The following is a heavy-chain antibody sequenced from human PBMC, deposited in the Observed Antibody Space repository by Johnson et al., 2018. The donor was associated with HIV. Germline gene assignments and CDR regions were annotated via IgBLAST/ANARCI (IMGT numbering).Heavy chain of an antibody. J-gene: IGHJ3*02. CDR1: GFTFSNYA. Sequence: QVQLVESGGGVVQPGKSMRLSCAASGFTFSNYAMHWVRQAPGKGLEWVALISYDGSNKYYADSVKGRFTISRDNSKNTLYLQMNSLRAEDTAVYYCAKGPRADAFDIWGQGTMVTVSS. CDR3: AKGPRADAFDI. V-gene: IGHV3-30*04. CDR2: ISYDGSNK.